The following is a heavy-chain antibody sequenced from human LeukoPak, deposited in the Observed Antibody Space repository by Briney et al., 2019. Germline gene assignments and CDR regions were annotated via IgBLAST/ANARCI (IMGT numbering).Heavy chain of an antibody. CDR3: ARRLRFGAGIDY. CDR2: ITHSGST. D-gene: IGHD3-10*01. V-gene: IGHV4-34*01. J-gene: IGHJ4*02. CDR1: GGSFSGYY. Sequence: KPSETLSLTCAVYGGSFSGYYWSWIRQSPGKGLEWIGEITHSGSTNYNPSLKSRVTISVDTSKNQFSLKLSSVTAADTAVYYCARRLRFGAGIDYWGQGTLVTVSS.